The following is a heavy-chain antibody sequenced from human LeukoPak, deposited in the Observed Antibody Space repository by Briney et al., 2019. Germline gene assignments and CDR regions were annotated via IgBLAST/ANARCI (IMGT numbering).Heavy chain of an antibody. CDR2: ISYDGSNK. Sequence: GGSLRLSCAASGFTFSSYGMHWVRQAPDKGLEWVAVISYDGSNKYYADSVKGRFTISRDNSKNTLYLQMNSLRAEDTAVYYCAKAVSTVTTAFDYWGQGTLVTVSS. D-gene: IGHD4-17*01. V-gene: IGHV3-30*18. J-gene: IGHJ4*02. CDR1: GFTFSSYG. CDR3: AKAVSTVTTAFDY.